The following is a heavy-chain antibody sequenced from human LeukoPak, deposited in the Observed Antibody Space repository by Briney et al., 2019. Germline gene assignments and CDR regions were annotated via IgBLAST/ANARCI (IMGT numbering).Heavy chain of an antibody. V-gene: IGHV3-13*01. CDR3: ARGWGGYARSWGALDY. Sequence: GGSLRLSCAASGFTFSRYDMHWVRQAPGKGLEWVSGIGTAGDKFYPGSEEDRFAISRDNAKNSFYLQMSYLRSGDTAVYYCARGWGGYARSWGALDYWGQGTLVTVSS. D-gene: IGHD3-16*01. J-gene: IGHJ4*02. CDR1: GFTFSRYD. CDR2: IGTAGDK.